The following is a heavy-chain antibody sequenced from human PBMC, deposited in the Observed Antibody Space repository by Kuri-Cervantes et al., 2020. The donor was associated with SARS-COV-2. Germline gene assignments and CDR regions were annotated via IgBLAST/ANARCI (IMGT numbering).Heavy chain of an antibody. Sequence: SETLSLTCTVSGGSISSSSYYWGWIRQPPGKGLEWIGSIYYSGSTYYNPSLKSRVTISVDTSKNQFSLKLSSVTAADTAVYYCARNQLQWLSPDTFDIWGQGTMVTVSS. J-gene: IGHJ3*02. D-gene: IGHD2-2*01. CDR1: GGSISSSSYY. CDR2: IYYSGST. CDR3: ARNQLQWLSPDTFDI. V-gene: IGHV4-39*07.